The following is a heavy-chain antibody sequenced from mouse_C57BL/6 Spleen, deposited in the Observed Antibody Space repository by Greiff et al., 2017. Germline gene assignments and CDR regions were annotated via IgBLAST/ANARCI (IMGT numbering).Heavy chain of an antibody. CDR2: INPGSGGT. V-gene: IGHV1-54*01. Sequence: QVQLQQSGAELVRPGTSVKVSCKASGYAFTNYLIEWVKQRPGQGLAWIGVINPGSGGTNYNEKFKGKATLTADKSSSTAYMQLSSLTSEDSAVYFCARGGYYGYDPKAMDYWGQGTSVTVSS. CDR1: GYAFTNYL. D-gene: IGHD2-2*01. CDR3: ARGGYYGYDPKAMDY. J-gene: IGHJ4*01.